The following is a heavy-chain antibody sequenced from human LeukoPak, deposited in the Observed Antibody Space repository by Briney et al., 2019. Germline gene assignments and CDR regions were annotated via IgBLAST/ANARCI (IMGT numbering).Heavy chain of an antibody. D-gene: IGHD3-22*01. CDR2: ISGSGGST. J-gene: IGHJ4*02. CDR3: AKDYYDSSGYSHYFDY. CDR1: GFTFSSYG. V-gene: IGHV3-23*01. Sequence: PGGSLRLSCAASGFTFSSYGMSWVRQAPGKGLEWVSAISGSGGSTYYADSVKGRFTISRDNSKNTLYLQMNSLRAEDTAVYYCAKDYYDSSGYSHYFDYWGQGTLVTVSS.